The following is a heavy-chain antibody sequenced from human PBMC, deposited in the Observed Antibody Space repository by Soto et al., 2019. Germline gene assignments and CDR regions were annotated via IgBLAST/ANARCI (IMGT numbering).Heavy chain of an antibody. CDR1: GYTFTTLG. CDR3: ARDLGYCRSGTCYREWFDP. V-gene: IGHV1-18*01. D-gene: IGHD2-15*01. Sequence: QVQLVQCGAEVKKPGASVKVSCRASGYTFTTLGISWVRQVPGQGLEWMGWVRGDNGHTNYAQSLQGRVTMTTDTSTNTAYMELRSLRSDDTAVYYCARDLGYCRSGTCYREWFDPWGQGTLVTVSS. J-gene: IGHJ5*02. CDR2: VRGDNGHT.